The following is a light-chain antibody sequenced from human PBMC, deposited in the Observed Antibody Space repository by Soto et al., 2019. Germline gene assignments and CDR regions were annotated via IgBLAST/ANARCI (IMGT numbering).Light chain of an antibody. J-gene: IGKJ1*01. CDR3: LQVYSFPRT. V-gene: IGKV1-12*01. CDR1: QDIGRR. Sequence: DIQMTQSPSSVSASIGDRVTITCRASQDIGRRLAWVQQKPGKAPKYLIQAASSLQGGVQSTFSGSGSGTDFTLTINTLHPEDFATYYCLQVYSFPRTFGQGTKVEIK. CDR2: AAS.